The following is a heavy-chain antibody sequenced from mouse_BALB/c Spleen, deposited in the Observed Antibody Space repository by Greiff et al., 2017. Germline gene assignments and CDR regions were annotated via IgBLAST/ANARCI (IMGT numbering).Heavy chain of an antibody. Sequence: EVQVVESGGGLVKPGGSLKLSCAASGFTFSSYAMSWVRQTPEKRLEWVASISSGGSTYYPDSVKGRFTISRDNARNILYLQMSSLRSEDTAMYYCARGITTGYYAMDYWGQGTSVTVSS. J-gene: IGHJ4*01. V-gene: IGHV5-6-5*01. CDR1: GFTFSSYA. D-gene: IGHD1-1*01. CDR3: ARGITTGYYAMDY. CDR2: ISSGGST.